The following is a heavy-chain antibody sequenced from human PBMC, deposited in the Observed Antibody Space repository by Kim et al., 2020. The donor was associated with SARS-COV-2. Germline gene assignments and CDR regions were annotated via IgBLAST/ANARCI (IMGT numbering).Heavy chain of an antibody. J-gene: IGHJ4*02. CDR1: GYSFTSYW. CDR3: ARQPPQGVLWFGTPPAVDY. V-gene: IGHV5-10-1*01. D-gene: IGHD3-10*01. CDR2: IDPSDSYT. Sequence: GESLKISCKGSGYSFTSYWINWVRQMPGKGLEWMGRIDPSDSYTNYSPSFQGHVTISADKSFSTAYLQWSSLKASDTAIYYCARQPPQGVLWFGTPPAVDYWGQGTLVTVSS.